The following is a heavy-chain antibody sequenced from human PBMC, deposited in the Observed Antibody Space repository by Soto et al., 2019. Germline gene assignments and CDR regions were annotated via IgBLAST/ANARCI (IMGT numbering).Heavy chain of an antibody. CDR1: GFTFSSYA. D-gene: IGHD2-2*02. CDR2: ISGSGGGT. J-gene: IGHJ3*02. Sequence: GGSLRLSXAASGFTFSSYAMSWVRQAPGKGLEWVSAISGSGGGTYYADSVKGRFTISRDNSKNTLFLQMNSLRAEDTAVYYCAKGKGYCTSTCCYTGLFFDIWGQGTMVTVSS. CDR3: AKGKGYCTSTCCYTGLFFDI. V-gene: IGHV3-23*01.